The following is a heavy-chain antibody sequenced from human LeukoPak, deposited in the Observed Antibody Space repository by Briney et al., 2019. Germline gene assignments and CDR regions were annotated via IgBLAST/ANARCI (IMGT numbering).Heavy chain of an antibody. J-gene: IGHJ4*02. CDR3: ANRDSSGYYYFDN. Sequence: ASVRVSCKASGYTCTGYYIHWVRQAPGQGLEWLGWINPNSGDTHYAQKFQGRVTMTRDTSISTAYMELSSLRSDDTAVYYCANRDSSGYYYFDNWGQGTLVTVSS. CDR2: INPNSGDT. D-gene: IGHD3-22*01. V-gene: IGHV1-2*02. CDR1: GYTCTGYY.